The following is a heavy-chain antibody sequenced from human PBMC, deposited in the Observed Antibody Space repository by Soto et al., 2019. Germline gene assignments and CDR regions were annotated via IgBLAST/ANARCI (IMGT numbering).Heavy chain of an antibody. V-gene: IGHV4-34*01. CDR1: GGSFSGYY. Sequence: PSETLSLTCAVYGGSFSGYYWSCIRQPPGKGLEWIGEINHSGSTNYNPSLKSRVTISVDTSKNQFSLKLSSVTAADTAVYYCARGFRGLLWAYYFEYWGQGTMVTVSS. CDR2: INHSGST. CDR3: ARGFRGLLWAYYFEY. D-gene: IGHD3-10*01. J-gene: IGHJ4*02.